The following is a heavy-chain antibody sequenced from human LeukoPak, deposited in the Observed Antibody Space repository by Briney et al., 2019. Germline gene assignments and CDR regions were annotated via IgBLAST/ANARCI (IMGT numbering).Heavy chain of an antibody. D-gene: IGHD6-19*01. CDR1: GFTVSSNY. V-gene: IGHV3-53*01. CDR2: IYSGGST. CDR3: AIDGSSEAGTFDY. J-gene: IGHJ4*02. Sequence: PGGSLRLTCAASGFTVSSNYMSWVRQAPGKGLEWVSVIYSGGSTYYADSVKGRFTISRDNSKNTLYLQMNSLRAEDTAVYYCAIDGSSEAGTFDYWGQGTLVTVSS.